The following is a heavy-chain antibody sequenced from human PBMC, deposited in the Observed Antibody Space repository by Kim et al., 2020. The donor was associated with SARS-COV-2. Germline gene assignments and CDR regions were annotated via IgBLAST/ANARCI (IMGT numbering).Heavy chain of an antibody. CDR3: AKERGNYGDPLLAAFDI. J-gene: IGHJ3*02. V-gene: IGHV3-23*01. D-gene: IGHD4-17*01. CDR1: GFTFSSYA. Sequence: GGSLRLSCAASGFTFSSYAMSWVRQAPGKGLEWVSAISGSGGSTYYADSVKGRFTISRDNSKNTLYLQMNSLRAEDTAVYYCAKERGNYGDPLLAAFDIWGRGAIVTVSS. CDR2: ISGSGGST.